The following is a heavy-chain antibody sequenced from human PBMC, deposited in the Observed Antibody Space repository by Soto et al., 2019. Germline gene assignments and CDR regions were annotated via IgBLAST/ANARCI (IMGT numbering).Heavy chain of an antibody. V-gene: IGHV1-24*01. Sequence: ASVKVSCKVSGYTLTELSMHWVRQAPGKGLEWMGGFDPEDGETIYAQKFQGRVTTTEDTSTDTAYMELSSLRSEDTAVYYCATVTGTTLIGPWFDPWGQGTLVTVSS. CDR1: GYTLTELS. J-gene: IGHJ5*02. CDR2: FDPEDGET. CDR3: ATVTGTTLIGPWFDP. D-gene: IGHD1-7*01.